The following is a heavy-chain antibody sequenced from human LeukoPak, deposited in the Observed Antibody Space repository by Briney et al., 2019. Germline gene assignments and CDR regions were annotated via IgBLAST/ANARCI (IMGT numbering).Heavy chain of an antibody. CDR2: IDQDGSEK. CDR3: ARDRGYSTFDY. CDR1: GFPFSDTW. V-gene: IGHV3-7*01. D-gene: IGHD3-22*01. J-gene: IGHJ4*02. Sequence: PGGSLRLSCAASGFPFSDTWMSWVRQAPGKGLEWVANIDQDGSEKNYVDSVKGRFPISRDNAKNSLYLQMNSLRAEDTAVYYCARDRGYSTFDYWGQGTLVTVSS.